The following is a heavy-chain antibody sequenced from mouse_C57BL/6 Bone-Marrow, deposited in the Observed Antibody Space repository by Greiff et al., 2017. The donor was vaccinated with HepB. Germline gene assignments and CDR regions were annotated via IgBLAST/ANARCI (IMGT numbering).Heavy chain of an antibody. D-gene: IGHD1-1*01. V-gene: IGHV5-17*01. CDR1: GFTFSDYG. Sequence: VQLKQSGGGLVKPGGSLKLSCAASGFTFSDYGMHWVRQAPEKGLEWVAYISSGSSTIYYADTVKGRFTISRDNAKNTLFLQMTSLRSEDTAMYYCARPGGSSQFAYWGQGTLVTVSA. J-gene: IGHJ3*01. CDR2: ISSGSSTI. CDR3: ARPGGSSQFAY.